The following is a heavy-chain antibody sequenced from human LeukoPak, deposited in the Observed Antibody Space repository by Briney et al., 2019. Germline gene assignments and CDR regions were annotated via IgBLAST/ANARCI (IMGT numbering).Heavy chain of an antibody. Sequence: GGSLRLSCATSGFNFISYWMSWVRQAPGKGLEWVANIKEDGSEKYYVDSVKGRFTISRDNAKKSLYLQMDSLRAEDTAVYYCATHGYSELRYFDWSTNEWGQGTLVTVSS. J-gene: IGHJ4*02. CDR2: IKEDGSEK. CDR1: GFNFISYW. CDR3: ATHGYSELRYFDWSTNE. D-gene: IGHD3-9*01. V-gene: IGHV3-7*01.